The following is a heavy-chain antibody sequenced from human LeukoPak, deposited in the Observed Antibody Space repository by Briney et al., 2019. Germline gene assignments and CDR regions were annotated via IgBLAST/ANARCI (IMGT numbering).Heavy chain of an antibody. CDR1: GFTFSSYA. Sequence: PGGSLRLSCAASGFTFSSYAMHWVRQAPGKGLEWVAVISYDGSNKYYADSVKGRFTISRDDSKNTLYLQMNSLRAEDTAVYYCARGYCSGGSCYSDFTDYWGQGTLVTVSS. V-gene: IGHV3-30*04. CDR3: ARGYCSGGSCYSDFTDY. J-gene: IGHJ4*02. D-gene: IGHD2-15*01. CDR2: ISYDGSNK.